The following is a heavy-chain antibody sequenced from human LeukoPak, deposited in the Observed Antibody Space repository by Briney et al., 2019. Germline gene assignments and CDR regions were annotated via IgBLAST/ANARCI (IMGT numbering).Heavy chain of an antibody. Sequence: SETLSPTCTVSGGSISSGGYYWSWIRQHPGKGLEWIGYIYYSGSTYYNPSLKSRVTISVDTSKNQFSLKLSSVTAADTAVYYCARGNGRKYSGYDIRYWGQGTLVTVSS. D-gene: IGHD5-12*01. CDR2: IYYSGST. V-gene: IGHV4-31*03. CDR1: GGSISSGGYY. CDR3: ARGNGRKYSGYDIRY. J-gene: IGHJ4*02.